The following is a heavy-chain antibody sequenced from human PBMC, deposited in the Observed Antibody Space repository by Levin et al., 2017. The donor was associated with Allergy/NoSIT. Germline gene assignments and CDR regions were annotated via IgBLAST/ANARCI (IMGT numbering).Heavy chain of an antibody. D-gene: IGHD2-15*01. J-gene: IGHJ5*02. V-gene: IGHV3-74*01. CDR3: ARSASPYSPTNWFDP. Sequence: GGSLRLSCAASGFTFSSYWMHWVRQAPGKGLVWVSRINSDGSSTSYADSVKGRFTISRDNAKNTLYLQMNSLRAEDTAVYYCARSASPYSPTNWFDPWGQGTLVNVSS. CDR1: GFTFSSYW. CDR2: INSDGSST.